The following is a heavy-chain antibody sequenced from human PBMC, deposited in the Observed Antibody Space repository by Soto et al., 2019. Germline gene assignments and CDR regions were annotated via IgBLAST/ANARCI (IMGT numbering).Heavy chain of an antibody. CDR1: GFTFSSYG. CDR2: IWYDGSNK. V-gene: IGHV3-33*01. J-gene: IGHJ4*02. CDR3: ASLSGTYCSSTSSYFDY. Sequence: PGGSLRLSCAASGFTFSSYGMHWVRQAPGKGLEWVAVIWYDGSNKYYADSVKGRFTISRDNSKNTLYLQMNSLRAEDTAVYYCASLSGTYCSSTSSYFDYWGQGTLVTVSS. D-gene: IGHD2-2*01.